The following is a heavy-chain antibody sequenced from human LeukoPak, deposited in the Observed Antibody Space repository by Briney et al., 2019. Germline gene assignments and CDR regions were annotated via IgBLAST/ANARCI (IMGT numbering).Heavy chain of an antibody. V-gene: IGHV3-33*01. CDR3: ARAVGPFDF. CDR1: GFTFSTYG. D-gene: IGHD4-23*01. CDR2: IWYDGSYK. J-gene: IGHJ3*01. Sequence: GGSLRLSWAASGFTFSTYGMHWVRQAPGKGLEWVAVIWYDGSYKYYGDSVKGRFTISRDNSKNTLFLQMNSLRAEDTAVYYCARAVGPFDFWGQGTMVTVSS.